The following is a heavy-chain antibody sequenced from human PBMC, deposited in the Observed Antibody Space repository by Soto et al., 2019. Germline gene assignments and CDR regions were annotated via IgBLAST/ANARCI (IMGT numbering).Heavy chain of an antibody. CDR2: IRSKANSYAT. D-gene: IGHD6-6*01. V-gene: IGHV3-73*01. CDR3: TRIEYFYYYGMDV. Sequence: EVPLVESGGGLVQPGGSLKLSCAASGFTFSGSAMHWVRQASGKGLEWVGRIRSKANSYATAYAASVKGRFTISRDDSKNTAYLQMNSLKTEDTAVYYCTRIEYFYYYGMDVWGQGTTVTVSS. CDR1: GFTFSGSA. J-gene: IGHJ6*02.